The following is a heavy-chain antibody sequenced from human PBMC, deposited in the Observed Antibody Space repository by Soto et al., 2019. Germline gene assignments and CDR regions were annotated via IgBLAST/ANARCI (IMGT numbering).Heavy chain of an antibody. CDR1: GGSFSGYY. CDR3: ARGVDELDY. J-gene: IGHJ4*02. V-gene: IGHV4-34*01. D-gene: IGHD5-12*01. Sequence: PSETLSLTCAVYGGSFSGYYWSWIRQPPGKGLEWIGEINHSGSTNYNPSLKSRVTISVDTSKNQFSLKLSSVTAADTAVYYCARGVDELDYWGQGTLVTVSS. CDR2: INHSGST.